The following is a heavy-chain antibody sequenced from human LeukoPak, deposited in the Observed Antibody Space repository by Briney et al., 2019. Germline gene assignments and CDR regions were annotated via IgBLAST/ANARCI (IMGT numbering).Heavy chain of an antibody. D-gene: IGHD5-18*01. CDR1: GFTLSSYG. Sequence: GGSLRLSCAASGFTLSSYGMHWVRQAPGKGLEWVAVIWYGGSNKYYADSVKGRFTISRDNSKNTLYLQMNSLRAEDTAVYYCARELRRGYSYGSVDYWGQGTLVTVSS. CDR2: IWYGGSNK. V-gene: IGHV3-33*01. CDR3: ARELRRGYSYGSVDY. J-gene: IGHJ4*02.